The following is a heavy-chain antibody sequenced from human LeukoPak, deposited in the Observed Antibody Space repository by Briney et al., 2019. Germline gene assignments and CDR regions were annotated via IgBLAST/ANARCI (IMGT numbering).Heavy chain of an antibody. V-gene: IGHV4-4*07. Sequence: SETLSLTCAVSGGSISSYYWSWVRQPAGKGLEWIGRIYTSGSTNYNPSLKIRVTISVDTSKNQFSLKLRSVTAADTAVYYCARDRYTAMVYGMDVWGQGTTVTVSS. D-gene: IGHD5-18*01. CDR1: GGSISSYY. J-gene: IGHJ6*02. CDR2: IYTSGST. CDR3: ARDRYTAMVYGMDV.